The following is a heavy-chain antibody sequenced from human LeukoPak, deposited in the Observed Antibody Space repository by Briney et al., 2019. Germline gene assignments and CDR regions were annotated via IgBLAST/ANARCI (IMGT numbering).Heavy chain of an antibody. V-gene: IGHV3-21*01. CDR1: GFTFSSYS. D-gene: IGHD3-10*01. CDR3: ARRGALWFGESYYMDV. CDR2: ISSSSSYI. J-gene: IGHJ6*03. Sequence: GGSLRLSCAASGFTFSSYSMNWVRQAPGKGLEWVSSISSSSSYIYYADSVKGRFTISRDNAKNSLYLQMNSLRAEDTAVYYCARRGALWFGESYYMDVWGKGTTVTVSS.